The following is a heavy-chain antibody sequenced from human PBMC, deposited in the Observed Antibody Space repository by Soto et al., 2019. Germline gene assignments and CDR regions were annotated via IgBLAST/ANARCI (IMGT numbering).Heavy chain of an antibody. CDR1: GFTFSSYT. CDR2: VSITSSHI. Sequence: EVQLVESGGGLVKPGGSLRLSCAASGFTFSSYTMNWVRQAPGKGLEWVSSVSITSSHIYYADSLKGRFTISRDNAKNSLYLQMNSLRDEDTAVYYCARDDYGMDVWCQGTTVTVS. V-gene: IGHV3-21*01. J-gene: IGHJ6*02. CDR3: ARDDYGMDV.